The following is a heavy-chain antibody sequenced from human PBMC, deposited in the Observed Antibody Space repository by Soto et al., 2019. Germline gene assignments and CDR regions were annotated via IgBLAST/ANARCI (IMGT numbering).Heavy chain of an antibody. V-gene: IGHV3-15*07. J-gene: IGHJ4*02. Sequence: GGSLRLSCAASGFTFSNAWMNWVRQAPGKGLEWVGRIKSKTDGGTTDYAAPVKGRFTISRDDSKNTLYLQMNSLKTEDTAVYYCTTDESIQIAARPNGRDYWGQGTLVTVSS. CDR2: IKSKTDGGTT. CDR1: GFTFSNAW. CDR3: TTDESIQIAARPNGRDY. D-gene: IGHD6-6*01.